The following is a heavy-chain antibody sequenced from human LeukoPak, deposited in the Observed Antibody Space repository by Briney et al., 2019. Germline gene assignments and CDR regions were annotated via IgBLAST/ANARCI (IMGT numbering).Heavy chain of an antibody. Sequence: GGSLRLSCAASGFTFSDYYMSWIRQAPGKGLEWVAVISYDGSNKYYADSVKGRFTISRDNSKNTLYLQMNSLRSEDTAVYYCARDGVGAATDYFDHWGPGTLVTVSS. CDR1: GFTFSDYY. V-gene: IGHV3-30*03. CDR2: ISYDGSNK. CDR3: ARDGVGAATDYFDH. J-gene: IGHJ4*02. D-gene: IGHD1-26*01.